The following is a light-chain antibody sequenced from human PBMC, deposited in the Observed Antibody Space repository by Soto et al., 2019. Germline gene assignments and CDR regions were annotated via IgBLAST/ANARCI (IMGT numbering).Light chain of an antibody. V-gene: IGKV1-5*01. J-gene: IGKJ1*01. CDR2: DAS. Sequence: DIQMTQSTSSVSASVGDRVTITCRASQGIGTWLAWYQQKPGKAPKLLIYDASILESGVPSRFTGSGSGTEFTLTISSLQPDDFATYYCQQYNSYRTFGQGTKVDIK. CDR1: QGIGTW. CDR3: QQYNSYRT.